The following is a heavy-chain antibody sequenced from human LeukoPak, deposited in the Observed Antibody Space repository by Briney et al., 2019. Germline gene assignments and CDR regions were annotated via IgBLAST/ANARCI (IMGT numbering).Heavy chain of an antibody. J-gene: IGHJ4*02. CDR1: GFTFSTYI. Sequence: GGSLRLSCAASGFTFSTYIMNWVRQAPGKGLEWVSYISSSSSIYYADSVKGRFTISRDNAKNSLYLQMNSLRVEDTAVYYCARGFHPTSSGYFPFDYWGQGTLVTVSS. V-gene: IGHV3-48*04. CDR2: ISSSSSI. D-gene: IGHD6-19*01. CDR3: ARGFHPTSSGYFPFDY.